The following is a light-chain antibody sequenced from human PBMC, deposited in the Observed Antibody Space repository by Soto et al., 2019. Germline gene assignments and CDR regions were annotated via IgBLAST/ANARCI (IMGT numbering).Light chain of an antibody. CDR1: QTVRNNY. CDR3: QQYGCPVGYT. V-gene: IGKV3-20*01. Sequence: EIILTQSPSTLSLSPGDRAALSCRASQTVRNNYVAWYQQKPGEAPKLLISAASSRATDIPGRFSGSGSGTDFVLTISSLEPEDSSVYYCQQYGCPVGYTFGQGTKLEIK. J-gene: IGKJ2*01. CDR2: AAS.